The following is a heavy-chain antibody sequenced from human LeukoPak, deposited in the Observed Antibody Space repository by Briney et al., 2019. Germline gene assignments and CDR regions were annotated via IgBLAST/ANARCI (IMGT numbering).Heavy chain of an antibody. Sequence: SETLSLTCAVSGGSISSSNWWSWVRQPPGKGLEWIGEIYHSGSTNYNPSLKSRVTISVDKSKNQFSLKLSSVTAADTAVYYCARDLYDSSGYGAFDIWGQGTMVTVSS. D-gene: IGHD3-22*01. J-gene: IGHJ3*02. V-gene: IGHV4-4*02. CDR2: IYHSGST. CDR3: ARDLYDSSGYGAFDI. CDR1: GGSISSSNW.